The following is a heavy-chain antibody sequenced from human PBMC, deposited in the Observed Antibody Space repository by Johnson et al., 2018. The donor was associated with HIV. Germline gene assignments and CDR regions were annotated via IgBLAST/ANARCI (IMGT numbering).Heavy chain of an antibody. CDR3: ARGIQPDAFDI. D-gene: IGHD2-2*01. CDR1: GFTVSSNY. V-gene: IGHV3-53*01. Sequence: VQLVESGGGLIQPGGSLRLSCAASGFTVSSNYMSWVRQAPGKGLEWVSVIYSGGSTYYADSVKGRFTIARDNSKNTLYVQMNSLRAEDTAVYYCARGIQPDAFDIWGQGTMVTVSS. CDR2: IYSGGST. J-gene: IGHJ3*02.